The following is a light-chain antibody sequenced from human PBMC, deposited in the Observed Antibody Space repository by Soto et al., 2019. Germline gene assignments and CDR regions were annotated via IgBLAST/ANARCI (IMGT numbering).Light chain of an antibody. CDR1: QSVSNY. CDR2: DAS. J-gene: IGKJ2*01. CDR3: QQRSNWPPKYT. V-gene: IGKV3-11*01. Sequence: EIVLTQSPATLSLSPGERATLSCRASQSVSNYLAWYQQKPGQAPRLLIYDASNRATGIPARFSGSGSETDFTLTISSLEHEDFAIYYCQQRSNWPPKYTFGQGTKLEIK.